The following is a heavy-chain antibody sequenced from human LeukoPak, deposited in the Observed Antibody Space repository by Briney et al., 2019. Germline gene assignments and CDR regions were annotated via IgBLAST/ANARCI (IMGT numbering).Heavy chain of an antibody. Sequence: AETLSLTCTVSGGSISMYHWRWIRQPPGKVLEWIGYIYYSGSTNYNPSLKSRVTISVDTSKNQFSLKLSSVTAADTAVYYCASNIAPGWFDPWGQGTLVTVSS. J-gene: IGHJ5*02. CDR3: ASNIAPGWFDP. V-gene: IGHV4-59*01. D-gene: IGHD6-13*01. CDR1: GGSISMYH. CDR2: IYYSGST.